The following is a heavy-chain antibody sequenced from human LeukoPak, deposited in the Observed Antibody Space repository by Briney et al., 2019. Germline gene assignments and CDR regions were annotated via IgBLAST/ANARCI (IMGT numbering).Heavy chain of an antibody. J-gene: IGHJ4*02. CDR3: ARSRPGSGFLFDY. CDR2: INPSGDST. CDR1: VYTFTSYG. D-gene: IGHD3-10*01. V-gene: IGHV1-46*01. Sequence: ASVKVSCKASVYTFTSYGISSVRQAPGHGLEWMGIINPSGDSTSYAQKFQGRLTMTRDTSTSTVYMELSSLRSEDTAVYYCARSRPGSGFLFDYWGQGTLVTVSS.